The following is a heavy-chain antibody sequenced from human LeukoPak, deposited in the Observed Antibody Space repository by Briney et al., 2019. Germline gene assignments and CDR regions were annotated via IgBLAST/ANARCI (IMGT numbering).Heavy chain of an antibody. CDR3: ARAEGYYDSSGYYYSFDY. J-gene: IGHJ4*02. V-gene: IGHV3-21*01. CDR1: GFTFSSYS. D-gene: IGHD3-22*01. CDR2: ISSSSSYI. Sequence: GGSLRLSCAASGFTFSSYSMNWVRQAPGKGLEWVSSISSSSSYINYADSVKGRSTISRDNAKNSLYLQMNSLRAEDTAVYYCARAEGYYDSSGYYYSFDYWGQGTLVTVSS.